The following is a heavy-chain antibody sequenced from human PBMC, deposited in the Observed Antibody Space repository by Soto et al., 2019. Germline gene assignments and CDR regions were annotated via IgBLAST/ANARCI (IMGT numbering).Heavy chain of an antibody. V-gene: IGHV4-31*03. CDR1: GGSISSGGYY. CDR2: IYYSGST. Sequence: PSETLSLTCTVSGGSISSGGYYWSWIRQHPGKGLEWIGYIYYSGSTYYNPSLKSRVTISVDTSKNQFSLKLSSVTAADTAVYYCAREGEYCSSTSCSVSESWFDPWGQGTLVTVSS. J-gene: IGHJ5*02. CDR3: AREGEYCSSTSCSVSESWFDP. D-gene: IGHD2-2*01.